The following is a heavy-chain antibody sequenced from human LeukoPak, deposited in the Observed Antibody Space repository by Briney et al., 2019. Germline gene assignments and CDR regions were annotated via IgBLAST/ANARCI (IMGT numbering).Heavy chain of an antibody. Sequence: PGGSLRLSCAASGFTVSSNYMSWVRQAPGKVLEWVSVIYSGGSTYYADSVKGRFTISRDNSKNTLYLQMNSLRAEDTAVYYCARDLGYSSSWYYGMDVWGQGTTVTVSS. V-gene: IGHV3-66*01. CDR2: IYSGGST. J-gene: IGHJ6*02. CDR3: ARDLGYSSSWYYGMDV. CDR1: GFTVSSNY. D-gene: IGHD6-13*01.